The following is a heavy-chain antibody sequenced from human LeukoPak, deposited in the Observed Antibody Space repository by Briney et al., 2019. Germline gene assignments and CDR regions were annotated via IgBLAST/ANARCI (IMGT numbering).Heavy chain of an antibody. V-gene: IGHV4-39*07. CDR2: IYYSGST. D-gene: IGHD1-26*01. CDR1: GGSISSSSYY. Sequence: PSETLSLTCTVSGGSISSSSYYWGWIRQPPGKGLEWIGSIYYSGSTYYNPSLKSRVTISVDTSKNQFSLKLSSVTAADTAVYYCARDSEKVGATTGYWFDPWGQGTLVTVSS. CDR3: ARDSEKVGATTGYWFDP. J-gene: IGHJ5*02.